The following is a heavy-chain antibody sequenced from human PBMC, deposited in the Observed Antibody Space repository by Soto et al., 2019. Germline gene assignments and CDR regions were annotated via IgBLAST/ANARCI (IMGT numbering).Heavy chain of an antibody. D-gene: IGHD4-17*01. J-gene: IGHJ4*02. CDR2: ISTYNGNT. CDR1: GYSFTTSG. Sequence: ASVKVSCKASGYSFTTSGITWVRQAPGQGLEWMGWISTYNGNTNYAQKLQDRVTLTTDTSTSTTYMELRSLRSDDTAVYYCARRLYGDYGYWGQGTLVTVSS. CDR3: ARRLYGDYGY. V-gene: IGHV1-18*01.